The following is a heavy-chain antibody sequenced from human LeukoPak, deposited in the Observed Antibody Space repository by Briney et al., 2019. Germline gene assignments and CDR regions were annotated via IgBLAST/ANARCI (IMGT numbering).Heavy chain of an antibody. V-gene: IGHV3-20*04. Sequence: GGSLRLSCAASGFTFDDYGMTWVRQAPGKGLEWVSDINWNGGSIGYADSVMGRFTVSRDNAKNSLYLQMNSLRAEDTAFYYCAREKYDSSGYYTDNYYFDYWGQGTLVTVSS. D-gene: IGHD3-22*01. CDR2: INWNGGSI. J-gene: IGHJ4*02. CDR1: GFTFDDYG. CDR3: AREKYDSSGYYTDNYYFDY.